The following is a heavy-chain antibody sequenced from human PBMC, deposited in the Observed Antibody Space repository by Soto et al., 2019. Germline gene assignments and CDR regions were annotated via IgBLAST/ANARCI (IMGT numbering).Heavy chain of an antibody. J-gene: IGHJ4*02. Sequence: QVQLVQSGAEVQKPGSSVKVSCKASGGTFSSYAISWVRQAPGQGLEWMGGIIPIFVTANYAQKFQGRVTITADESPRPADMELSSLRSEDTAVYYCARAGGVVVIPRYKLDYWGQGTLVTVSS. CDR1: GGTFSSYA. CDR2: IIPIFVTA. D-gene: IGHD3-22*01. CDR3: ARAGGVVVIPRYKLDY. V-gene: IGHV1-69*01.